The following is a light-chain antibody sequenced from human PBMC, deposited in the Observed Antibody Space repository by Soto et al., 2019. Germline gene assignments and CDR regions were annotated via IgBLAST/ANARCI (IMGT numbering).Light chain of an antibody. CDR2: DAS. CDR1: QSVSSY. J-gene: IGKJ3*01. CDR3: QQRSNWPPVFT. V-gene: IGKV3-11*01. Sequence: PGERATLSCRASQSVSSYLAWYQLKPGQAPRLLIYDASNRATGIPARFSGSGSGTDFTLTISSLEPEDFAIYYCQQRSNWPPVFTFGPGTKLYIK.